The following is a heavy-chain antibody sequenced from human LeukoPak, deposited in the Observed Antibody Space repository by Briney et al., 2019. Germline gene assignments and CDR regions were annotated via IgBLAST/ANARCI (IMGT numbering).Heavy chain of an antibody. CDR2: MNPNSGNT. CDR3: AIDYGGNLDYYGMDV. V-gene: IGHV1-8*01. J-gene: IGHJ6*02. CDR1: GYTFTSYD. D-gene: IGHD4-23*01. Sequence: ASVKVSCKASGYTFTSYDINWVRQATGQGPEWMGWMNPNSGNTGYAQKFQGRVTMTRNTSISTAYMELSSLRSEDTAVYYCAIDYGGNLDYYGMDVWGQGTTVTVSS.